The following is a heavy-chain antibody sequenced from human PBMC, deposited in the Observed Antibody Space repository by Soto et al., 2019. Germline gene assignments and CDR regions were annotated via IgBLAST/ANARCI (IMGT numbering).Heavy chain of an antibody. V-gene: IGHV1-8*01. CDR3: ARGTKGRYYDCWSRYYPPMAFDT. J-gene: IGHJ3*02. Sequence: ASVKVSCKASGYTFTSYDINWVRQATGQGLEWMGWMNPNSGNTGYAQKFQGRVTMTRNTSISTAYMELSSLRSEDTAVYYCARGTKGRYYDCWSRYYPPMAFDTWGPGTIVTVSS. D-gene: IGHD3-3*01. CDR2: MNPNSGNT. CDR1: GYTFTSYD.